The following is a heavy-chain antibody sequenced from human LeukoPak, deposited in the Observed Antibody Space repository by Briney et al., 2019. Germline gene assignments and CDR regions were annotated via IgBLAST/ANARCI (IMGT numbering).Heavy chain of an antibody. V-gene: IGHV4-59*01. J-gene: IGHJ4*02. Sequence: SETLSLTCTVSGGSISTSYLSWIRQPPGKGLEWIGYMYYTGSTNYNPSLKSRATISVVTSKNQLSLTLSSVTAADTAVYYCARDRGSEAGFDYWGQGTLVTVSS. CDR3: ARDRGSEAGFDY. D-gene: IGHD6-19*01. CDR2: MYYTGST. CDR1: GGSISTSY.